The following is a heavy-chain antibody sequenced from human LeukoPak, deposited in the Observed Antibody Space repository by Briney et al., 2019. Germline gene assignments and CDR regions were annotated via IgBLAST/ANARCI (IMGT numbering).Heavy chain of an antibody. D-gene: IGHD3-10*01. V-gene: IGHV4-39*01. J-gene: IGHJ5*02. CDR1: GGSISSSSYY. Sequence: NTSETLSLTCTVSGGSISSSSYYWGWIRQPPGKGLEWIGSIYYSGGTYYNPSLKSRVTISADTSKNQFSLKLSSVTAADTAVYYCARKMVRGVFITLYKWFDPWGQGTLVTVSS. CDR2: IYYSGGT. CDR3: ARKMVRGVFITLYKWFDP.